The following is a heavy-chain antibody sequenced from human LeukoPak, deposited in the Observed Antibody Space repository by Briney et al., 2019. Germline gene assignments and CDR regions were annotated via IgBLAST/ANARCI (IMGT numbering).Heavy chain of an antibody. CDR2: IYLGDSDT. CDR1: GHSSPNYW. D-gene: IGHD6-19*01. V-gene: IGHV5-51*01. CDR3: ARHPSYYSGWPLDY. J-gene: IGHJ4*02. Sequence: GESLKTSCKGSGHSSPNYWIGWVRQMPGKGLEWMGIIYLGDSDTRYSPSFQGQVTISVDKSISTAYLQWNSLKASDTAMYYCARHPSYYSGWPLDYWGQGTLVTVSS.